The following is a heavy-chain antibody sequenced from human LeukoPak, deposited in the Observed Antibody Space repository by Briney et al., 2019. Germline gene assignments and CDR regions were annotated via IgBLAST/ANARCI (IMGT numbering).Heavy chain of an antibody. Sequence: ASVEVSCKGSGYTFTNYAISWVRQAPGQGLEWMGWTSVYKGHTNYAQKFQGRVTMTTDTSTSTTYMEVRSLRSDDTAMYYCAREGELNTVTPVFDSWGQGTLVIVSS. CDR2: TSVYKGHT. J-gene: IGHJ4*02. CDR1: GYTFTNYA. CDR3: AREGELNTVTPVFDS. V-gene: IGHV1-18*01. D-gene: IGHD4-17*01.